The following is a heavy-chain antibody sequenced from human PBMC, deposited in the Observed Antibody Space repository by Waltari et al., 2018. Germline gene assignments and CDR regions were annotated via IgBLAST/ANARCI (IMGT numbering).Heavy chain of an antibody. CDR3: ASAWGLLAAYDS. CDR1: GGSISSYY. V-gene: IGHV4-59*01. D-gene: IGHD3-16*01. Sequence: QVQLQESGPGLVKPSETLSLTCTVSGGSISSYYWSWIRQPPGKGLEWIGYIYYSGSTNYNPSIKSGVTISVDTSKKQFSLKLSAVTAADTAVYYGASAWGLLAAYDSWGEGTMVTVSA. J-gene: IGHJ3*02. CDR2: IYYSGST.